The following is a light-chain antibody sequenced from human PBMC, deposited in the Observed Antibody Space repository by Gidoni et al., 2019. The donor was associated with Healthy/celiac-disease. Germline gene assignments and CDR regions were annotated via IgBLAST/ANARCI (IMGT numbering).Light chain of an antibody. CDR1: QSVSSSY. J-gene: IGKJ3*01. V-gene: IGKV3-20*01. CDR2: GAS. CDR3: QQYGSSGFT. Sequence: ESVLTQSPGTLSVSPGERATLSCRASQSVSSSYLACYQQKPGHAPRLLIYGASSRATGIPDRFSGSASGTDFTLTISRLAPEDFAVYYCQQYGSSGFTFGPXTKVDIK.